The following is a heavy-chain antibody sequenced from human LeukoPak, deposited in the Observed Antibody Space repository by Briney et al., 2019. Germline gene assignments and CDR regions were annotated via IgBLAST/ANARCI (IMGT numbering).Heavy chain of an antibody. CDR1: GFTVSNNY. CDR2: IYSGGST. CDR3: AGYSSFDC. V-gene: IGHV3-53*01. D-gene: IGHD3-22*01. J-gene: IGHJ4*02. Sequence: GGSLRLSCAASGFTVSNNYMSWVRQAPGKGLEWVSLIYSGGSTKYADSVKGRFTISRDNSRNTLYLEMNSLRAEDTAVYYCAGYSSFDCWGQGTLVTVSS.